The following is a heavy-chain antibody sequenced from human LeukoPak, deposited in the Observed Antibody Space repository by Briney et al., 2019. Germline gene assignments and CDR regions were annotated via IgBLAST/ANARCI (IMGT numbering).Heavy chain of an antibody. J-gene: IGHJ1*01. CDR2: ISGSGDST. CDR3: AKDDAWGRYKD. V-gene: IGHV3-23*01. D-gene: IGHD3-16*01. Sequence: GGSLRLSCAASGFTFSSYGMSWVRQAPGKGLEWVSTISGSGDSTYYADSVKGRFTISRDNSKNTLYLQMNSLRGEDTAVYYCAKDDAWGRYKDWGQGTLVTVSS. CDR1: GFTFSSYG.